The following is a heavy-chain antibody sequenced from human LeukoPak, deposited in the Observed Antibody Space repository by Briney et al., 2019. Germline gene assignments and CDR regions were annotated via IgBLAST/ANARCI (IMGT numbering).Heavy chain of an antibody. J-gene: IGHJ4*02. CDR2: ISSSSSYI. V-gene: IGHV3-21*01. Sequence: GGSLRLSCAASGFTFSSYSMNWVRQAAGKGLEWVSSISSSSSYIYYADSVKGRFTISRDNAKNSLYLQMNSLRAEDTAVYYCARDRRGYDFWSGYDYWGQGTLVTVSS. D-gene: IGHD3-3*01. CDR3: ARDRRGYDFWSGYDY. CDR1: GFTFSSYS.